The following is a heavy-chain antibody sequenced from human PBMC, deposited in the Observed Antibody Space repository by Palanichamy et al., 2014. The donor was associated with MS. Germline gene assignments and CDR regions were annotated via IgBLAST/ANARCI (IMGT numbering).Heavy chain of an antibody. CDR3: ATEDYSGSFDY. CDR2: IWYDGNTK. D-gene: IGHD6-6*01. V-gene: IGHV3-33*01. CDR1: GFTFSRYG. J-gene: IGHJ4*02. Sequence: QVQLVESGGGVVQPGRSLRLSCAASGFTFSRYGMHWVRQAPGKGLEWVAVIWYDGNTKYYGDSVKGRFTVSRDNSKNTLYLQMNSLRAEDTATYYCATEDYSGSFDYWGQGTLVTVSS.